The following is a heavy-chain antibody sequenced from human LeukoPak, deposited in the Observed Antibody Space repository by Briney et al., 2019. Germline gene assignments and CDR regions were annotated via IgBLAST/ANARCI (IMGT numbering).Heavy chain of an antibody. CDR3: ARDPESSSFDY. J-gene: IGHJ4*02. CDR1: GFTFSSYS. Sequence: GGSLRLSCAASGFTFSSYSMNWVRQAPGKGLEWVSYISSSSSTIYYADSVKGRFTISRDNAKNSLYLQMDSLRAEDTAVYFCARDPESSSFDYWGLGTPVTVSS. D-gene: IGHD6-13*01. CDR2: ISSSSSTI. V-gene: IGHV3-48*04.